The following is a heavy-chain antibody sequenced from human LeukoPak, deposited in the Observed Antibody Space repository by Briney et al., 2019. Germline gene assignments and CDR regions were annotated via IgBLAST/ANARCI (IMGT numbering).Heavy chain of an antibody. CDR3: ARGAPHGYCSGGSCYSDY. CDR2: INHSGST. V-gene: IGHV4-34*01. J-gene: IGHJ4*02. CDR1: GGSFSGYY. D-gene: IGHD2-15*01. Sequence: SKTLSLTCAVYGGSFSGYYWSWIRQPPGKGLEWIGEINHSGSTNYNPALKSRVTISVDTSKNQFSLKLSSVTAADTAVYYCARGAPHGYCSGGSCYSDYWGQGTLVTVSS.